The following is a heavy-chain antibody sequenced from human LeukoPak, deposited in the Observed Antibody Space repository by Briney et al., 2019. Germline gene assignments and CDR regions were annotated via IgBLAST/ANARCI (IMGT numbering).Heavy chain of an antibody. CDR3: ARLYCSGGSCYYFDY. CDR2: IYHSGST. CDR1: VGSISSSNW. Sequence: PSETLSLTCAVSVGSISSSNWWSRVRQPRGKGLEWIGEIYHSGSTNYNPSLKSRVTISVDKSKNQFSLKLSSVTAADTAVYYCARLYCSGGSCYYFDYWGQGTLVTVSS. J-gene: IGHJ4*02. V-gene: IGHV4-4*02. D-gene: IGHD2-15*01.